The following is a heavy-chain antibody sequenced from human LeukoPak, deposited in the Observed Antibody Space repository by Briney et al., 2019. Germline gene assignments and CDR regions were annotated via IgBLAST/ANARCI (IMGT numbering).Heavy chain of an antibody. Sequence: GGSLRLSCAASGFTFSSYSMNWVRQAPGQGLEWVANIKQDGGAKYYADSVKGRFTISRDNSKNTLYLQMNSLRAEDTAVYYCATEYYCSSTSCDDYWGQGTLVTVSS. CDR2: IKQDGGAK. CDR1: GFTFSSYS. D-gene: IGHD2-2*01. CDR3: ATEYYCSSTSCDDY. V-gene: IGHV3-7*04. J-gene: IGHJ4*02.